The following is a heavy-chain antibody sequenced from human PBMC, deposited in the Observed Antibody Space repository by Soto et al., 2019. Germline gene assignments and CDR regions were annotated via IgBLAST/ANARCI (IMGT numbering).Heavy chain of an antibody. J-gene: IGHJ5*02. V-gene: IGHV4-39*01. CDR1: GGSITSSSHF. CDR3: AGQTFTIAAAGYGRSNWFDP. CDR2: IYFTGNT. D-gene: IGHD6-25*01. Sequence: SETLSLTCSASGGSITSSSHFWGWVRQPPGKGLEWIGTIYFTGNTYYTPSLKSRLTMSIDTSKNEFSLRLNSVTAADTAVYYCAGQTFTIAAAGYGRSNWFDPWGPGTLVTVSS.